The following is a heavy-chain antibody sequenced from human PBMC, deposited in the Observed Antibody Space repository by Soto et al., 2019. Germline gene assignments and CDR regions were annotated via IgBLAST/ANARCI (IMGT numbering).Heavy chain of an antibody. V-gene: IGHV7-4-1*01. CDR3: AREGITMVRGVISDYYYYYYMDV. D-gene: IGHD3-10*01. Sequence: QVQLVQSGSELKQPGASVKVSCKASGYTFTSYAMNWVRQAPGQGLEWMGWINTNTGNPTYAQGFTGRFVFSLDTSVSTAYLQICSLKAEDTAVYYCAREGITMVRGVISDYYYYYYMDVWGKGTTVTVSS. J-gene: IGHJ6*03. CDR2: INTNTGNP. CDR1: GYTFTSYA.